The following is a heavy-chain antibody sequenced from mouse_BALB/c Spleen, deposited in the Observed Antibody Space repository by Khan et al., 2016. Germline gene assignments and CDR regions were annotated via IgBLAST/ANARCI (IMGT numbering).Heavy chain of an antibody. J-gene: IGHJ4*01. CDR1: GYSITSGYY. Sequence: EVQLVESGPGLVKPSQSLSLTCSVTGYSITSGYYWNWIRQFPGNNLEWMGYISYDGSNNYNPSLKNRISIARDTSKNQFFLKLNSVTTEDTATYYCARLRRVYAMDYWVKEPQSPSPQ. CDR3: ARLRRVYAMDY. D-gene: IGHD2-12*01. CDR2: ISYDGSN. V-gene: IGHV3-6*02.